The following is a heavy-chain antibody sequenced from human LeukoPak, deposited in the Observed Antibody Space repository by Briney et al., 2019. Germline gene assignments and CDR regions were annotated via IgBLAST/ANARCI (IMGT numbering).Heavy chain of an antibody. CDR3: ARQNDFRLDY. D-gene: IGHD3-3*01. CDR2: IYPGDSDT. J-gene: IGHJ4*02. Sequence: GESLRISCKGSGYTFSSYWIGWVRQMPGKGLEWMGIIYPGDSDTRYSPSLQGQVTISVDTSIGTAYLQRSSLKASDTAIYYCARQNDFRLDYWGQGTLVTVSS. V-gene: IGHV5-51*01. CDR1: GYTFSSYW.